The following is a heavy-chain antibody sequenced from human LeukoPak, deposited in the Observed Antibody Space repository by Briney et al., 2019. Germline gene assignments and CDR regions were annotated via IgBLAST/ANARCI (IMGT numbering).Heavy chain of an antibody. CDR2: ISSSGSTI. CDR3: ARSGYDFWSGHPVGYFDY. J-gene: IGHJ4*02. V-gene: IGHV3-11*01. Sequence: GGSLRLSCAASGFTFSDYYMSWIRQAPGKGREWVSYISSSGSTIYYADSVKGRFTISRDNAKNSLYLQMNSLRAEDTAVYYCARSGYDFWSGHPVGYFDYWGQGTLVTVSS. D-gene: IGHD3-3*01. CDR1: GFTFSDYY.